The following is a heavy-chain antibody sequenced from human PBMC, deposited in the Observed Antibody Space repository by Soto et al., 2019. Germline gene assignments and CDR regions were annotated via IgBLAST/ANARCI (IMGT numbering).Heavy chain of an antibody. J-gene: IGHJ5*02. Sequence: EVQLVESGGGLVQPGGSLRLSCAASGFTFSSYSMNWVRQAPGKGLEWVSYISSSSSTIYYADSVKGRFTISRDNAKNSLYRQMNSLRAEDTAVYYCARGAYLNWFDPWGQGTLVTVSS. CDR3: ARGAYLNWFDP. CDR2: ISSSSSTI. V-gene: IGHV3-48*01. CDR1: GFTFSSYS.